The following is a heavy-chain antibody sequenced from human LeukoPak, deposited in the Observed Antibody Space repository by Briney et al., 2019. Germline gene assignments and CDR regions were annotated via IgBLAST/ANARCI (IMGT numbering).Heavy chain of an antibody. Sequence: GGSLRLSCAASGFTFSSYSMNWVRQTPGKGLEWVSSISSSSSYIYYADSLKGRFTISRDNAKNSLYLQMNSLRAEDTAVYYCARGYCSSTSCFFAFDIWGQGTMATVSS. V-gene: IGHV3-21*01. CDR1: GFTFSSYS. CDR3: ARGYCSSTSCFFAFDI. CDR2: ISSSSSYI. D-gene: IGHD2-2*01. J-gene: IGHJ3*02.